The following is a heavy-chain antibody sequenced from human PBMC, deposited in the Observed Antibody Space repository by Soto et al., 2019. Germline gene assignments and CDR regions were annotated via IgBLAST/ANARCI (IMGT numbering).Heavy chain of an antibody. J-gene: IGHJ4*02. CDR3: ARGVNYYDSSGFYPRDY. CDR2: VYHSGRT. CDR1: GYSITTGCY. Sequence: PSETLSLTCAVSGYSITTGCYWGWFRRPPGKGLEWIGSVYHSGRTSYNPSLESRVTISVDTSKNQFSLRLSSVTAADTAVYYCARGVNYYDSSGFYPRDYWGQGILVTVSS. V-gene: IGHV4-38-2*01. D-gene: IGHD3-22*01.